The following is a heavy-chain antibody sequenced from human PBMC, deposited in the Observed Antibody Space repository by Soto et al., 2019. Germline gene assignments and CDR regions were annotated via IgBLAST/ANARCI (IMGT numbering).Heavy chain of an antibody. CDR2: IWYDGSNK. CDR3: ARDLLRYFGWLPQEYYSYGMDV. CDR1: GFTFSSYG. J-gene: IGHJ6*02. Sequence: QVQLVESGGGVVQPGRSLRLSCAASGFTFSSYGMHWVRQAPGKGLEWVAVIWYDGSNKYYADSVKGRFTISRDDYKNTLYLQMNGLRADDTAVYYCARDLLRYFGWLPQEYYSYGMDVWGQGTTVNVSS. V-gene: IGHV3-33*01. D-gene: IGHD3-9*01.